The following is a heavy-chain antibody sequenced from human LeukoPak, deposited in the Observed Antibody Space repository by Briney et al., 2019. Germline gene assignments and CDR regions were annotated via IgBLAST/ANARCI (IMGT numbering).Heavy chain of an antibody. J-gene: IGHJ4*02. CDR3: ATVQYYYDSSGLPPLKYYFDY. CDR2: FDPEDGET. D-gene: IGHD3-22*01. CDR1: GYTLTELS. Sequence: ASVKVSCKVSGYTLTELSMHWVRQAPGEGLEWMGGFDPEDGETIYAQKFQGRVTMTEDTSTDTAYMELSSLRSEDTAVYYCATVQYYYDSSGLPPLKYYFDYWGQGTLVTVSS. V-gene: IGHV1-24*01.